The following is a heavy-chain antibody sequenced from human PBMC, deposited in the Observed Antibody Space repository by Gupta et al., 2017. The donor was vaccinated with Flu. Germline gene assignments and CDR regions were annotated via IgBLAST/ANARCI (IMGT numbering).Heavy chain of an antibody. V-gene: IGHV3-48*03. J-gene: IGHJ4*02. CDR1: GFTFRNDE. Sequence: EAQLVASGGGSVQPGGSLRLSCAASGFTFRNDEMSWVRQATGRGLEWVSFSSQTASTYYTDPVRGRFTISRDNDNNSVYLQMTGLKDDDAAVYYCARGHWDNWGQGTPVTVSS. CDR3: ARGHWDN. CDR2: SSQTAST.